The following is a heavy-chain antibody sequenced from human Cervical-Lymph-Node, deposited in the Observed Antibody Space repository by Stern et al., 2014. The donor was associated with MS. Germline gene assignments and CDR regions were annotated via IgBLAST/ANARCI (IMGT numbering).Heavy chain of an antibody. CDR2: KNTRGGRT. Sequence: QMQLVQSGTEVKKPGASVKVSCKASGYTLTIYYIHWVRQAPGKGLEWMGVKNTRGGRTTYAQKFQGRVTMTRDTSTSTAYMELSSLRSDDTAVYYCASGGEVDGGDVWGQGTTVTVFS. CDR3: ASGGEVDGGDV. J-gene: IGHJ6*02. CDR1: GYTLTIYY. D-gene: IGHD2-15*01. V-gene: IGHV1-46*01.